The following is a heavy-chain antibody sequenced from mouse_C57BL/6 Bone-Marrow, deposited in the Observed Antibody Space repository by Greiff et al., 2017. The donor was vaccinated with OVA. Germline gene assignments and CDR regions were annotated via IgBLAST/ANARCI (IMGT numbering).Heavy chain of an antibody. D-gene: IGHD1-1*01. CDR3: AREYDGSLYYFDY. CDR2: IYPRSGNT. CDR1: GYTFTSYG. Sequence: VQLVESGAELARPGASVKLSCKASGYTFTSYGISWVKQSTGQGLEWIGEIYPRSGNTYYNEKFKGKATLTADKSSSTAYMALRSLTSEDSAVYFCAREYDGSLYYFDYWGQGTTLTVSS. V-gene: IGHV1-81*01. J-gene: IGHJ2*01.